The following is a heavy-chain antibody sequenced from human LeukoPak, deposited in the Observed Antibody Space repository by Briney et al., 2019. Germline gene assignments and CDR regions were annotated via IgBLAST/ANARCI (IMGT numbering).Heavy chain of an antibody. J-gene: IGHJ1*01. CDR3: AKEDVVVITIRYFQH. CDR2: ISYDGSNK. Sequence: GGSLRLSCAASGFTFSSYGMHWVRQAPGKGLEWVAVISYDGSNKYYADSVKGRFTISRDNSKNTLYLQMNSLRTEDTAIYYCAKEDVVVITIRYFQHWGQGTLVTVSS. V-gene: IGHV3-30*18. D-gene: IGHD3-22*01. CDR1: GFTFSSYG.